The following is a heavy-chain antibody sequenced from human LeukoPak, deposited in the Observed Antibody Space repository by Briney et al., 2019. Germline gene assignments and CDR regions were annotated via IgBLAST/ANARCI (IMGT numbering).Heavy chain of an antibody. J-gene: IGHJ4*02. CDR3: AKDDAWLRFGE. V-gene: IGHV3-23*01. Sequence: PGGSLRRPRAASGFTRSNHGMNWVRQAPGKGLEWGTGLSPSGDITYYADSGKGRFTISRGNSKNTLYLEVISLTAEDTAVYYCAKDDAWLRFGEWSQGPLVTVSS. CDR2: LSPSGDIT. D-gene: IGHD3-10*01. CDR1: GFTRSNHG.